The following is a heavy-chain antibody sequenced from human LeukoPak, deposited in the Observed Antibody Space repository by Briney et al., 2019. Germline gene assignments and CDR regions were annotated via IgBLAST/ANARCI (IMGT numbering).Heavy chain of an antibody. J-gene: IGHJ4*02. D-gene: IGHD4-17*01. V-gene: IGHV3-23*01. CDR2: ISGTGYTT. CDR3: AKHDYGDYRDFDH. CDR1: GFTFSSFP. Sequence: GGSLRLSCAASGFTFSSFPMSWVRQAPEKGLEWVSAISGTGYTTSYADSVKGRFTISRDNSKNTLYLQMNSLRAEDTALYYCAKHDYGDYRDFDHWGQGNLVTVSS.